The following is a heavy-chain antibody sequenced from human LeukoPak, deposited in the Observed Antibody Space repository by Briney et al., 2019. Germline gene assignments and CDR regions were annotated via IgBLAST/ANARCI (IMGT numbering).Heavy chain of an antibody. CDR1: GGTFSSYA. D-gene: IGHD3-22*01. CDR2: ISYDGSNK. CDR3: ARADYYDSSGYYPLLDY. Sequence: SCKASGGTFSSYAMHWVRQAPGKGLEWVAVISYDGSNKYYADSVKGRFTISRDNSKNTLYLQMNSLRAEDTAVYYCARADYYDSSGYYPLLDYWGQGTLVTVSS. V-gene: IGHV3-30-3*01. J-gene: IGHJ4*02.